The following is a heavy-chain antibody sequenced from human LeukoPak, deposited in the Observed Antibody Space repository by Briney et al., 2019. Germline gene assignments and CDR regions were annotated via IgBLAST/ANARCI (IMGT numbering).Heavy chain of an antibody. CDR3: ASLYGSGFSFDY. CDR1: GGSISSSNW. V-gene: IGHV4-4*02. D-gene: IGHD3-10*01. CDR2: IYHSGST. Sequence: SETLSLTCAVSGGSISSSNWWSWVRQPPGKGLEWIGEIYHSGSTNYNPSLKSRVTISVDTSKNQFSLKLSSVTAADTAVYYCASLYGSGFSFDYWGQGTLVTVSS. J-gene: IGHJ4*02.